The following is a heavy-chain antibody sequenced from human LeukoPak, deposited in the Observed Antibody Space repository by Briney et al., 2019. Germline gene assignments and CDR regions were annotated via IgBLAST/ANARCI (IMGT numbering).Heavy chain of an antibody. V-gene: IGHV3-49*04. CDR3: TRAMITFGGVIAIFDY. D-gene: IGHD3-16*02. CDR1: GFTFGDSA. J-gene: IGHJ4*02. CDR2: IRSKPYGGTT. Sequence: GGSLRLSCTASGFTFGDSALNWVRHAPGKGLEWVGFIRSKPYGGTTEYAASVKGRFTISRDDSKSIAYLQMNSLKTEDTAVYYCTRAMITFGGVIAIFDYWGQGTLVTVSS.